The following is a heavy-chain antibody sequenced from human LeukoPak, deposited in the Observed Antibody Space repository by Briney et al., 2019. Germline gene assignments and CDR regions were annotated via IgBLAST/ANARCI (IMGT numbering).Heavy chain of an antibody. CDR3: ARDWLAAGGDYMDV. CDR1: GFTFSSYG. CDR2: ISGSGGST. V-gene: IGHV3-23*01. D-gene: IGHD6-13*01. Sequence: GGTLRLSCAASGFTFSSYGMSWVRQAPGKGLEWVSAISGSGGSTYYANSVKGRFTISRDNAENSLYLQMNSLRADDTAIYYCARDWLAAGGDYMDVWGKGTTVTISS. J-gene: IGHJ6*03.